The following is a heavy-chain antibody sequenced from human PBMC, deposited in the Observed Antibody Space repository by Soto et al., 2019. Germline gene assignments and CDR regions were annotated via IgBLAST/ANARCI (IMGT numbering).Heavy chain of an antibody. CDR2: IYYSGST. CDR3: ARDSSTRGFDS. CDR1: GGSISSYY. D-gene: IGHD3-10*01. Sequence: VQLQASGPGLVKPSETLSLTCIVSGGSISSYYWSWVRQPPGKGLEWIGYIYYSGSTNYNPSLKSRVTISIDTSKNQFSLKVSSVTAADTAVSYCARDSSTRGFDSWGQGTLVTVSS. J-gene: IGHJ4*02. V-gene: IGHV4-59*01.